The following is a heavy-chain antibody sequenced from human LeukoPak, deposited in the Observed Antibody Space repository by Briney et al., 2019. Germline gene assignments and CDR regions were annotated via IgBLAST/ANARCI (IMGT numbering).Heavy chain of an antibody. D-gene: IGHD3-22*01. CDR3: ARKGSDYYDSSGYVDY. CDR2: ISSSSSTI. J-gene: IGHJ4*02. Sequence: GGSLRLSCAASGFTCSSYSMNWVRKTPGKGLEWVSYISSSSSTIYYADSVKGRFTISRDNAKNSLYLQMNSLRAEDTAVYYCARKGSDYYDSSGYVDYWGQGTLVTVSS. CDR1: GFTCSSYS. V-gene: IGHV3-48*04.